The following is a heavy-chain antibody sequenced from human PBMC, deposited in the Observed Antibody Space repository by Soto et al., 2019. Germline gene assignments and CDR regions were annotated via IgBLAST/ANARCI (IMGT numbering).Heavy chain of an antibody. CDR3: ARDNGIAGSFDP. J-gene: IGHJ5*02. D-gene: IGHD6-13*01. V-gene: IGHV3-48*02. CDR1: GFTFRSYS. CDR2: ISISSRTI. Sequence: LRLSCAASGFTFRSYSMNWVRQPPGKGLEWVSYISISSRTIYYADSVKGRFTISRDDAKNSLYLQMNSLRDEDTSVYYCARDNGIAGSFDPWGQGTLVTVSS.